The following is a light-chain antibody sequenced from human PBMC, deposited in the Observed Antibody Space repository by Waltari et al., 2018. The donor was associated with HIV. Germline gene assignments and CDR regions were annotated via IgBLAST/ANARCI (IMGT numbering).Light chain of an antibody. CDR3: QQYHSIPWT. CDR2: WAS. V-gene: IGKV4-1*01. CDR1: HSVLYYSNNRNY. J-gene: IGKJ1*01. Sequence: DIVMTQSPDSLAVSLGERATINCNSSHSVLYYSNNRNYLAWHQQKPGQSPNLLIYWASTRESGVPDRFSGSGSGTDFTLTISSLQAEDVAVYYCQQYHSIPWTFGHGTKVEIK.